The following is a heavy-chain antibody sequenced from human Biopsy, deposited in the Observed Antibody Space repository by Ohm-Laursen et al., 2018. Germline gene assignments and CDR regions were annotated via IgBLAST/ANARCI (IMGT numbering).Heavy chain of an antibody. Sequence: LPLTCAASEFNVDRNHMNWVRQAPGKGLEWVSMIHGSGRTDYADSVKGRFTVSRDNSKDTVYLQMNALRVDDTAMYYCAGAGGHSFWGQGALVTVSS. CDR1: EFNVDRNH. V-gene: IGHV3-66*01. CDR3: AGAGGHSF. J-gene: IGHJ4*02. D-gene: IGHD3-16*01. CDR2: IHGSGRT.